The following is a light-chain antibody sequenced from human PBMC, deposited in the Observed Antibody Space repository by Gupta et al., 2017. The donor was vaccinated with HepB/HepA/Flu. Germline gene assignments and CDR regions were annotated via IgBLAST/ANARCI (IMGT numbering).Light chain of an antibody. CDR1: QSISSY. CDR2: AAS. CDR3: QRSYSAPWT. V-gene: IGKV1-39*01. Sequence: DIQMTQSPSSLSASVGDRVTITCRASQSISSYLNWYQQKPGKAPKLLIYAASSVQSGVPSRFSGRGSGTDFTLTISSRQPEDFANKYCQRSYSAPWTFGQGTKVEIK. J-gene: IGKJ1*01.